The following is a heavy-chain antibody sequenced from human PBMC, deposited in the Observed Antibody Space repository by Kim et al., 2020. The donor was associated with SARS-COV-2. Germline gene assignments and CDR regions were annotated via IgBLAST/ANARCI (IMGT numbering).Heavy chain of an antibody. CDR3: AKEEGAPAAGIDY. D-gene: IGHD6-13*01. CDR2: IWYDGSNK. CDR1: GFTFSSYG. Sequence: GGSLRLSCAASGFTFSSYGMHWVRQAPGKGLEWVAVIWYDGSNKYYADSVKGRFTVSRDNSKNTLYLQMNSLRAEDTAVYYCAKEEGAPAAGIDYWAQGTLVTVSS. J-gene: IGHJ4*02. V-gene: IGHV3-33*06.